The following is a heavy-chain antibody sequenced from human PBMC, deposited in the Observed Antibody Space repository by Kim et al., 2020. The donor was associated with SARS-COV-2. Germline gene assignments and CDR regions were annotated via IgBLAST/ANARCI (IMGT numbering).Heavy chain of an antibody. V-gene: IGHV3-33*01. CDR1: GFTFRSYG. J-gene: IGHJ4*02. Sequence: GGSLRLSCTASGFTFRSYGMHWVRQAPGKGLEWVAVIWYDGSQKYYGDSVKGRFTVPRDNSKNTLYLQVNSLRVEDTAVYFCARNSDTLGFVYWGQGTLVTVSS. D-gene: IGHD2-15*01. CDR3: ARNSDTLGFVY. CDR2: IWYDGSQK.